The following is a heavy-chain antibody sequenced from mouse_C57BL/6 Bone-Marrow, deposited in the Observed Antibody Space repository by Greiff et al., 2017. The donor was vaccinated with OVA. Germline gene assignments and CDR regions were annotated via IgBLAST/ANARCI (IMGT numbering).Heavy chain of an antibody. V-gene: IGHV10-1*01. J-gene: IGHJ4*01. CDR3: VSRRGYYSNYVRYAMDY. CDR1: GFSFNTYA. Sequence: EVKVVESGGGLVQPKGSLKLSCAASGFSFNTYAMNWVRQAPGKGLEWVARIRSKSNNYATYYADSVKDRFTISRDDSESMLYLQMNNLKTEDTAMYYCVSRRGYYSNYVRYAMDYWGQGTSVTVSS. CDR2: IRSKSNNYAT. D-gene: IGHD2-5*01.